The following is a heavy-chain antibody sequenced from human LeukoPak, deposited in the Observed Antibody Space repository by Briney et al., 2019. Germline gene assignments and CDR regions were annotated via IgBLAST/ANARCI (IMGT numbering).Heavy chain of an antibody. Sequence: GGSLRLSCAASGFTFSNAWMSWVRQAPGKRLEWVGRIKSKTDGGTTDYAAPVKGRFTISRDDSKNTLYLQMNSLKTEDTAVYYCTSYGRGYSGYEINAVDDAFDIWGQGTMVTVSS. J-gene: IGHJ3*02. D-gene: IGHD5-12*01. CDR3: TSYGRGYSGYEINAVDDAFDI. V-gene: IGHV3-15*01. CDR2: IKSKTDGGTT. CDR1: GFTFSNAW.